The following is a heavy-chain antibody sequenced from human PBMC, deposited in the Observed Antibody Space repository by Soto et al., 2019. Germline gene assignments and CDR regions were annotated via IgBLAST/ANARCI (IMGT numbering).Heavy chain of an antibody. CDR3: ARYGVYSSGWTEYNWFDP. D-gene: IGHD6-19*01. Sequence: ASVKVSCKASGYTFTSYAMHWVRQAPGQRLEWMGWINAGNGNTKYSQKFQGRVTITRDTSTSTAYMELRSLRSDDTAVYYCARYGVYSSGWTEYNWFDPWGQGTLVTVSS. V-gene: IGHV1-3*01. CDR1: GYTFTSYA. CDR2: INAGNGNT. J-gene: IGHJ5*02.